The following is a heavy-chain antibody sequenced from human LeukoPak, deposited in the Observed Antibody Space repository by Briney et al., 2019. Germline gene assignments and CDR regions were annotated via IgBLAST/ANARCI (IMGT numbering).Heavy chain of an antibody. CDR3: ARDHNWNDGGNWFDH. CDR2: IYYSGST. Sequence: SETLSLTCTVSGGSISSGDYYWSWIRQPPGKGLEWIGYIYYSGSTYYNPSLKSRVTISVDTSKNQFSLKLSSVTAADTAVYYCARDHNWNDGGNWFDHWGQGTLVTVSS. D-gene: IGHD1-1*01. V-gene: IGHV4-30-4*01. CDR1: GGSISSGDYY. J-gene: IGHJ5*02.